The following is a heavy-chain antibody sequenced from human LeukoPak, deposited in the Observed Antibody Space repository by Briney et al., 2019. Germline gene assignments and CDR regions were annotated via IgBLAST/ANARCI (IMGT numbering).Heavy chain of an antibody. D-gene: IGHD6-25*01. CDR1: GYSISSGYY. Sequence: SETLSLTCTVSGYSISSGYYWGWIRQPPGKGLEWVGNIHHSGSTYYNPSLESRITMSVDTSKNQLSLNLRPLTAADTAVYYCARSGSTRALDIWGQGTMVTVSS. J-gene: IGHJ3*02. CDR3: ARSGSTRALDI. CDR2: IHHSGST. V-gene: IGHV4-38-2*02.